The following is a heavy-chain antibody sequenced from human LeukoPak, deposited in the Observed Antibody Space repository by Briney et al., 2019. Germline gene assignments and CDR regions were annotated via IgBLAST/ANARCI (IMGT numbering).Heavy chain of an antibody. CDR2: MNPNSGNT. Sequence: ASVKVSCKASGYTFTSYDINWVRQVTGQGLEWMGWMNPNSGNTGYAQKSQGRVTMTRDMSTSTVYMELSRLRSDDTAVYYCAREYSGYEAFDYWGQGTLVTVSS. J-gene: IGHJ4*02. CDR1: GYTFTSYD. CDR3: AREYSGYEAFDY. V-gene: IGHV1-8*02. D-gene: IGHD5-12*01.